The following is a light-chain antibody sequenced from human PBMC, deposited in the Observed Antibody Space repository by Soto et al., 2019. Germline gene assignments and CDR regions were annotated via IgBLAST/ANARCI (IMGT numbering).Light chain of an antibody. CDR3: HQYGTSQT. Sequence: EIVLTQSPGTLSLSPGEGATLSCRASQSVTSNYLAWYQQKPGQAPRLLIYGVSSRATGIPDRFSGSGSGTDFTLSISRLDPEDSAVYYCHQYGTSQTFGQGTKVEIK. CDR2: GVS. V-gene: IGKV3-20*01. J-gene: IGKJ1*01. CDR1: QSVTSNY.